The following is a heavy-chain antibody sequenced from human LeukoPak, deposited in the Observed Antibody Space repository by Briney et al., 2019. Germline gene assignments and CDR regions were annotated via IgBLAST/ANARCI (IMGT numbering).Heavy chain of an antibody. J-gene: IGHJ3*01. CDR2: IWYDGSNK. CDR3: ARYYDSSGSLPGALDL. V-gene: IGHV3-33*01. Sequence: GGSLRLSCAASGFTFSSYGMHWVRQAPGKGLEWVAVIWYDGSNKYYADSVKGRFTISRDNSKNTLYLQMNSLRAEDTAVYYCARYYDSSGSLPGALDLWGQGTMVTVSS. D-gene: IGHD3-22*01. CDR1: GFTFSSYG.